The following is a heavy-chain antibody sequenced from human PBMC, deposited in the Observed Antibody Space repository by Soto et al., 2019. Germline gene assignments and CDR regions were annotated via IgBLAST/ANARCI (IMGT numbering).Heavy chain of an antibody. CDR3: ARGEGVGSFGVVGWFDP. Sequence: PALSRTCARSGGSDSSYRASSYCIRQTPSRGLEWLGRTYYRSKWYNDYAVSVKSRITINPDTSKNQFSLQLNSVTPEDTAVYYCARGEGVGSFGVVGWFDPWGQGTLVTVSS. D-gene: IGHD3-3*01. CDR2: TYYRSKWYN. V-gene: IGHV6-1*01. J-gene: IGHJ5*02. CDR1: GGSDSSYRAS.